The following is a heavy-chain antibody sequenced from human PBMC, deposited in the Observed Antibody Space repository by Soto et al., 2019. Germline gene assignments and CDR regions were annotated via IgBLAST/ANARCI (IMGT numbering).Heavy chain of an antibody. Sequence: PGGSLRLSCAASGFTFSSYAMHWVRQAPGKGLEWVAVISYDGSNKYYADSVKGRFTISRDNSKNTLYLQMNSLRAEDTAVYYCARDRLATFVPYDYYYGMDVWGQGTTVTVSS. CDR3: ARDRLATFVPYDYYYGMDV. D-gene: IGHD1-26*01. CDR2: ISYDGSNK. V-gene: IGHV3-30-3*01. J-gene: IGHJ6*02. CDR1: GFTFSSYA.